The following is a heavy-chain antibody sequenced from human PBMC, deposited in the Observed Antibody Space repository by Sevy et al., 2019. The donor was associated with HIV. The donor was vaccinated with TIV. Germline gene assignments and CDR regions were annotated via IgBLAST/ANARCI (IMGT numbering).Heavy chain of an antibody. D-gene: IGHD3-3*01. V-gene: IGHV4-34*01. CDR3: ARGRITIFGVVTNKHNWFDP. CDR1: GGSFSGYY. CDR2: INHSGST. J-gene: IGHJ5*02. Sequence: SETLYLTCAVYGGSFSGYYWSWIRQPPGKGLEWIGEINHSGSTNYNPSLKSRVTISVDTSKNQFSLKLSSVTAADTAVYYCARGRITIFGVVTNKHNWFDPWGQGTLVTVSS.